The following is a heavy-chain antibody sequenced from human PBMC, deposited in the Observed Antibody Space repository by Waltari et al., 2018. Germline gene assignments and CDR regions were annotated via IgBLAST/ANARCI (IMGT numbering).Heavy chain of an antibody. CDR1: GFTFISCA. J-gene: IGHJ4*02. V-gene: IGHV3-23*01. Sequence: EVQLLESGGGLVQHGGSLRLSCAASGFTFISCAMTVVCKAPGKGLEWVSAISGSGGSTYYADSVKGRFTISRDNSKNTLYLQMNSLRAEDTAVYYCAKDSDYGDYQYYFDYWGQGTLVTVSS. D-gene: IGHD4-17*01. CDR2: ISGSGGST. CDR3: AKDSDYGDYQYYFDY.